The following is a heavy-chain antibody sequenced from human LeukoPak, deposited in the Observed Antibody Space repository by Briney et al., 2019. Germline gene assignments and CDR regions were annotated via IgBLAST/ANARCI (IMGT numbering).Heavy chain of an antibody. D-gene: IGHD4-17*01. Sequence: PSETLSLTCAVSGDSVSSSNYYWSWIRQPPGKGLEWIGYIYYGGNTNYNPSLQSRVTISVDTSKNQFSLKLSSVTAADTAVYYCARIDYGDPPGYFDLWGRGTLVTVSS. CDR3: ARIDYGDPPGYFDL. J-gene: IGHJ2*01. CDR2: IYYGGNT. V-gene: IGHV4-61*01. CDR1: GDSVSSSNYY.